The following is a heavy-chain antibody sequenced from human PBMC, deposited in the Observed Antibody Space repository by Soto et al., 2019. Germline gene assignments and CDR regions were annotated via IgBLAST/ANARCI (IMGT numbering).Heavy chain of an antibody. D-gene: IGHD5-18*01. V-gene: IGHV3-7*03. J-gene: IGHJ6*02. CDR2: INHDGSEK. CDR3: ESGPGSPGYPGLDV. Sequence: EVQLVESGGNLVQPGGSLRLSCAASGLTFSKYWVTWVRQAPGKGLEWVATINHDGSEKSYLDSVEGRFTISRDNAKNSLSLQMTSLRGEDKAVYFCESGPGSPGYPGLDVWGPGTTVTVSS. CDR1: GLTFSKYW.